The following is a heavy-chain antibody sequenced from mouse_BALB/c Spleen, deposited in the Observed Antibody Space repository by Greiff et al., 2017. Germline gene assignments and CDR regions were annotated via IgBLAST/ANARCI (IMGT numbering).Heavy chain of an antibody. CDR3: AREWDGNYDFDY. CDR2: LSSGGST. J-gene: IGHJ2*01. Sequence: EVKLMESGGGLVKPGGSLKLSCAASGFTFSSYAMSWVRQTPEKRLEWVASLSSGGSTYYPDSVKGRFTISRDNARYILYLQMSSLRSEDTAMYYCAREWDGNYDFDYWGQGTTLTVSS. D-gene: IGHD2-1*01. V-gene: IGHV5-6-5*01. CDR1: GFTFSSYA.